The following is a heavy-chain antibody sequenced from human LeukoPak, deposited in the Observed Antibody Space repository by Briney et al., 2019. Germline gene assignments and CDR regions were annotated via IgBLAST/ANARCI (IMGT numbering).Heavy chain of an antibody. D-gene: IGHD6-19*01. CDR1: GFTVSSNY. CDR2: IYSGGST. CDR3: AKDMGDWAVAGDCNY. J-gene: IGHJ4*02. Sequence: RAGGSLRLSCAASGFTVSSNYMSWVRQAPGKGLEWVSVIYSGGSTYYADSVKGRFTISRDNSKNTLYLQMNSLRAEDTAVYYCAKDMGDWAVAGDCNYWGQGALVTVSS. V-gene: IGHV3-53*01.